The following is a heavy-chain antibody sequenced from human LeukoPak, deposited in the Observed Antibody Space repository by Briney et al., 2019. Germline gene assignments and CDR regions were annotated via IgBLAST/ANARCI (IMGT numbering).Heavy chain of an antibody. V-gene: IGHV4-39*01. Sequence: SETLSLTCTVSGGSISSSSYYWGWIRQPPGKGLEWIGSIYYSGRNYYNPSLKSRVTISADTSKNQFSLKLSSVTAADTAVYYCARHDRCSSTSCSLYYFDSWGQGTLVTVSS. J-gene: IGHJ4*02. CDR2: IYYSGRN. CDR3: ARHDRCSSTSCSLYYFDS. CDR1: GGSISSSSYY. D-gene: IGHD2-2*01.